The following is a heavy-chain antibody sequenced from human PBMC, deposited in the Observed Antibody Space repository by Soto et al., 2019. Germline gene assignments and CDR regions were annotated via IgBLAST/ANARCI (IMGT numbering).Heavy chain of an antibody. CDR3: VRDAGRHMDV. Sequence: ASVKVSCKGSGYTFKAYAMHWVRQAPGHRLEWMGWINSGNGKTKYSQKFQDRVTITSDTSAKTAYMELRSLGSEDTALYFCVRDAGRHMDVWGQGTTVTV. CDR2: INSGNGKT. V-gene: IGHV1-3*01. J-gene: IGHJ6*02. CDR1: GYTFKAYA.